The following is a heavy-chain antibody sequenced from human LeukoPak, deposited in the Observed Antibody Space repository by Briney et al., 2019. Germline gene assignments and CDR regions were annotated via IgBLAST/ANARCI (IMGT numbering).Heavy chain of an antibody. CDR1: GFTFSDYY. D-gene: IGHD6-6*01. J-gene: IGHJ4*02. V-gene: IGHV3-11*04. CDR2: ISSSGSTI. Sequence: GGSLRLSCAASGFTFSDYYMSWIRQAPGKGLEWVSYISSSGSTIYYADSVKGRFTISRDNSKNTLYLQMNSLRAEDTAVYYCARDQFKYSSSSGIDYWGQGTLVTVSS. CDR3: ARDQFKYSSSSGIDY.